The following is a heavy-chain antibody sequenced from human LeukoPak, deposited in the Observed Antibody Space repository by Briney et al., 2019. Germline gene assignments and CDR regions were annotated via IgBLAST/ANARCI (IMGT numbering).Heavy chain of an antibody. CDR2: IYWNDDK. J-gene: IGHJ3*02. CDR3: AHRPRYGDYGNAFDS. CDR1: GFSLSTSGVG. Sequence: SGPTLVNPTQTLTLTCTFSGFSLSTSGVGVGWIRQPPGKALEWLALIYWNDDKRYSPSLKSRLTITKDTSKNQVVLTMTNMDPVDTATYYCAHRPRYGDYGNAFDSSSQARMVTESS. V-gene: IGHV2-5*01. D-gene: IGHD4-17*01.